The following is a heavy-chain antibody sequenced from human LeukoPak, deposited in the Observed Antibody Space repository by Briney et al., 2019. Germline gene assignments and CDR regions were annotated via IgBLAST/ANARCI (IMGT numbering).Heavy chain of an antibody. J-gene: IGHJ4*02. Sequence: GGSLRLSCAASGFTFSSYWMHWVRQAPGKGLVWVSRINSDGSTTSYADSVMGRFTISRDNAKNTLYLQMNSLRAEDTAVYYCARVIYSGWEGELSDWGQGTLVADSS. CDR2: INSDGSTT. CDR3: ARVIYSGWEGELSD. V-gene: IGHV3-74*01. CDR1: GFTFSSYW. D-gene: IGHD6-19*01.